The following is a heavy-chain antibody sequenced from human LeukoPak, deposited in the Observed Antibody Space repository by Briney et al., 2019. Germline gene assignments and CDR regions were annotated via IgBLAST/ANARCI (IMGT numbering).Heavy chain of an antibody. J-gene: IGHJ4*02. Sequence: PSETLSLTCAVYGGSFSVYYWSWIRQPPGKGLEWIGEINHSGSTNYNPSLKSRVTISVDTSKNQFSLKLSSVTAADTAVYYCASSAWALGKLFDYWGQGTLVTVSS. CDR1: GGSFSVYY. CDR3: ASSAWALGKLFDY. V-gene: IGHV4-34*01. CDR2: INHSGST. D-gene: IGHD7-27*01.